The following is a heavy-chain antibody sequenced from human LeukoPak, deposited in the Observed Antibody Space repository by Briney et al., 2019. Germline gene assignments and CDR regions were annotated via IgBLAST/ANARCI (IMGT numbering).Heavy chain of an antibody. Sequence: GGSLRLSCAASGFTFSSYSMNWVRQAPGKGLDWVSYISSSSSTIYYADSVKGRFTISRDNAKNSLYLQMNSLRAEDTAVYYCARGAARRRFDYWGQGTLVTVSS. V-gene: IGHV3-48*01. CDR2: ISSSSSTI. J-gene: IGHJ4*02. D-gene: IGHD6-6*01. CDR3: ARGAARRRFDY. CDR1: GFTFSSYS.